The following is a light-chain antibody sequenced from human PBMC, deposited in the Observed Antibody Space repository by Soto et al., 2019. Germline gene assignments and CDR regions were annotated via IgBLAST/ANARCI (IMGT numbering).Light chain of an antibody. CDR1: QGIRND. V-gene: IGKV1-17*01. Sequence: DIQMTQSPSSLSASVGDRVTITCRASQGIRNDLNWYQQKPGKAPKRLIYAASSLQSGVPSRFSGSGSGTEFTLTISSLQPEDIATYYCLQHNNYPRTFGHGTKVEIK. J-gene: IGKJ1*01. CDR2: AAS. CDR3: LQHNNYPRT.